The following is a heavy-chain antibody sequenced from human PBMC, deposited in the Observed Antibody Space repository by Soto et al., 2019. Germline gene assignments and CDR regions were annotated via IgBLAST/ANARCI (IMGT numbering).Heavy chain of an antibody. J-gene: IGHJ5*02. V-gene: IGHV1-69*06. CDR3: AIFSLRYIAAPTGFDP. CDR2: IIPIFGTA. Sequence: ASVKVSCKASGGTFSSYAISWVRQAPGQGLEWMGGIIPIFGTANYAQKFQGGVTITADKSTSTAYMELSSLRSEDTAVYYCAIFSLRYIAAPTGFDPWGQGTLVTVSS. D-gene: IGHD6-6*01. CDR1: GGTFSSYA.